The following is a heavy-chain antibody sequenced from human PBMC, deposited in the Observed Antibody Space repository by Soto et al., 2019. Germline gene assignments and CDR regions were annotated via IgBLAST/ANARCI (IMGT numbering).Heavy chain of an antibody. CDR2: IRYDGSNK. D-gene: IGHD2-21*02. Sequence: GGSLRLSCAACGFTFSSSGMHWVGQGPHTGLEWVAVIRYDGSNKYYADSVKGRFTISRANSKNTLYLQMNILRTQDTPAYYCARDKVTAIPPAIYGMDGWGQGTRVTV. CDR1: GFTFSSSG. J-gene: IGHJ6*02. V-gene: IGHV3-33*01. CDR3: ARDKVTAIPPAIYGMDG.